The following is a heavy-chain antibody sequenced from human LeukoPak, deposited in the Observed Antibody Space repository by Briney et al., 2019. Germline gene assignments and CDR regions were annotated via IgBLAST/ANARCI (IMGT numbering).Heavy chain of an antibody. CDR2: ISSSGSTI. D-gene: IGHD6-6*01. J-gene: IGHJ6*03. V-gene: IGHV3-48*03. Sequence: PGGSLRLSCAASGFTFSSYEMNWVRQAPGKGLEWVSYISSSGSTIYYADSVKGRFTISRDNAKNSLYLQMNSLRAEDTAVYYCEIQARPPYSYYYMDVWGKGTTVTVSS. CDR3: EIQARPPYSYYYMDV. CDR1: GFTFSSYE.